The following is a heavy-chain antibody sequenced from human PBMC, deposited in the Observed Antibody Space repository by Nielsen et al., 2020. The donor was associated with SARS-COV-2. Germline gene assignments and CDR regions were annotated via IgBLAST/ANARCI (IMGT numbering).Heavy chain of an antibody. CDR2: ISYDGSNK. CDR3: ARDMYSSSSV. Sequence: GESLKISCAASGFTFSSYAMHWVRQAPGKGLEWVAVISYDGSNKYYADSVKGRFTISRDNSKNTLYLQMNSLRAEDTAVYYCARDMYSSSSVWGQGTLVTVSS. V-gene: IGHV3-30-3*01. CDR1: GFTFSSYA. J-gene: IGHJ4*02. D-gene: IGHD6-6*01.